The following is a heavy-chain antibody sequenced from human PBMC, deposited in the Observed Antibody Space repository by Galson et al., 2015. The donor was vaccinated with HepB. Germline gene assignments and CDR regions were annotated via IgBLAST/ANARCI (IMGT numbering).Heavy chain of an antibody. Sequence: SVKVSCKASGFTFTSSAMQWVRQARGQRLEWIGWIVVGSGNTNYAQKFQERVTITRDMSTSTAYMELSSLRSEDTAVYYCAATSSGLDNWYFDLWGRGTLVTVSS. CDR3: AATSSGLDNWYFDL. CDR1: GFTFTSSA. CDR2: IVVGSGNT. D-gene: IGHD1-26*01. J-gene: IGHJ2*01. V-gene: IGHV1-58*02.